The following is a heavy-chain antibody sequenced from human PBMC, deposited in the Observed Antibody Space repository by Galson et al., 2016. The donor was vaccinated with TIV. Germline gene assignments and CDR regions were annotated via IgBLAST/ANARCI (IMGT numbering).Heavy chain of an antibody. CDR2: ISTYNGYT. Sequence: SGYSFTNYGIAWVRQAPGQGLEWMGWISTYNGYTDYAQELQGRVTMTTDTSTSTAYMELRSLRSDDTAMYYCARDPTYYDTNGWGHWGQGTLVIVSS. CDR3: ARDPTYYDTNGWGH. CDR1: GYSFTNYG. J-gene: IGHJ4*02. D-gene: IGHD3-22*01. V-gene: IGHV1-18*01.